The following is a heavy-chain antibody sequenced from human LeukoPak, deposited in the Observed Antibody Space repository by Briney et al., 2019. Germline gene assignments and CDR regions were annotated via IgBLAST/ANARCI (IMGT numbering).Heavy chain of an antibody. Sequence: SETLSLTCTVSGGSISSYYWSWIRQPAGKGLEWIGRIYTSGSTNYNPSLKSRVTMSVDTSKNQFSLKLSSVTAADTAVYYCARDLRQLSYYYYGMDVWGQGTTVTVSS. CDR1: GGSISSYY. V-gene: IGHV4-4*07. CDR2: IYTSGST. D-gene: IGHD6-6*01. J-gene: IGHJ6*02. CDR3: ARDLRQLSYYYYGMDV.